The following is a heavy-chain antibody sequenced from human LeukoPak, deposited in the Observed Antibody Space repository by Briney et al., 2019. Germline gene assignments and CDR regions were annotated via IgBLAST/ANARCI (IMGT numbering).Heavy chain of an antibody. Sequence: GGPLRLSCVPSRLTFSSYAILWVRQAPGKGLEYVAVISSSGGTTYFANSVKGRFTISRDNSKKTLYLQMGSLRPEDMAVYYCVKGVNAVYWGQGTLVTVSS. D-gene: IGHD3-10*01. V-gene: IGHV3-64*01. CDR2: ISSSGGTT. J-gene: IGHJ4*02. CDR1: RLTFSSYA. CDR3: VKGVNAVY.